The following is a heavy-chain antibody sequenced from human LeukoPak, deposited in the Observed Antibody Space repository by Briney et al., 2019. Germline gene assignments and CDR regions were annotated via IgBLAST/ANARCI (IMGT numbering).Heavy chain of an antibody. CDR1: GATFSSYG. CDR3: ARASVMGGGSYGLDI. CDR2: ISAYNGNT. V-gene: IGHV1-18*01. J-gene: IGHJ3*02. D-gene: IGHD1-26*01. Sequence: ASVKVSCKASGATFSSYGISWVRQAPGQGLEWMGWISAYNGNTNYAQKLQGRVTMTTDTSTSTAYMELRSLRSDDTAVYYCARASVMGGGSYGLDIWGQGTMVTVSS.